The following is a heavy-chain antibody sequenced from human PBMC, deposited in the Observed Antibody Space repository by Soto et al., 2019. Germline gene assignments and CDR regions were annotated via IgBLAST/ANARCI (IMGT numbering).Heavy chain of an antibody. CDR2: ISYDGAGT. CDR1: GFTFSSYA. Sequence: GGSLRLSCAASGFTFSSYAMIWVRQAPGKGLEWVSAISYDGAGTYYADSVKGRFTISRDNAKNSLYLQMNSLRAEDTAVYYCARDYYDSSGYFDYWGQGTLVTVSS. V-gene: IGHV3-23*01. J-gene: IGHJ4*02. D-gene: IGHD3-22*01. CDR3: ARDYYDSSGYFDY.